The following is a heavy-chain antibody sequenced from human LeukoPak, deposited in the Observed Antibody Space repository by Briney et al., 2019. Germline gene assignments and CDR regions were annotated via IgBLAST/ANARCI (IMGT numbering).Heavy chain of an antibody. CDR3: ARFYYDSSGYYYVAY. CDR2: INHSGRT. D-gene: IGHD3-22*01. J-gene: IGHJ4*02. CDR1: GGSFGGYY. V-gene: IGHV4-34*01. Sequence: SETLSLTCAVYGGSFGGYYWSWIRQPPGKGLEWIGEINHSGRTNYNPSLKSRVTISVDTSKNQFSLKLSSVTAADTAVYYCARFYYDSSGYYYVAYWGQGTLVTVSS.